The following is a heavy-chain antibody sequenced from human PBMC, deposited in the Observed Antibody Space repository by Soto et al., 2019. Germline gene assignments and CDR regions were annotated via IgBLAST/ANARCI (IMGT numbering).Heavy chain of an antibody. CDR1: GGSISSSSYY. Sequence: PSETLSLTCTVSGGSISSSSYYWGWIRQPPGKGLEGIGSIYYSGSTYYNPSLKSRVTISVDTSKNQFSLKLSSVTAADTAVYYCARRRSSYHFDYWGQGTLVTVSS. V-gene: IGHV4-39*01. J-gene: IGHJ4*02. CDR3: ARRRSSYHFDY. D-gene: IGHD5-18*01. CDR2: IYYSGST.